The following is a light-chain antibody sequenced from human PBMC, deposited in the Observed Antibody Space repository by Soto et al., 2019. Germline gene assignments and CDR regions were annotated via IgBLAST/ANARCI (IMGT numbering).Light chain of an antibody. CDR1: QSVSSD. CDR2: GAS. V-gene: IGKV3-15*01. CDR3: QHYNNWPLT. J-gene: IGKJ4*01. Sequence: EIVMTQSPATLSVSPGERATLSCRASQSVSSDLAWYQQKSGQAPRLLIYGASTRATGIPARFSGSGSGTEFTLTISSLQSEDFAVYYCQHYNNWPLTFGGGTKVEIK.